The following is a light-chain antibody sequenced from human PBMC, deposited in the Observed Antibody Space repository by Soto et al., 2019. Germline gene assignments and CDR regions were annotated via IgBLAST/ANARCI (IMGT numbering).Light chain of an antibody. Sequence: EIVLTQSPGTLSLSPGERATLSCRASQSVSSSYVAWYQQKPGQAPRLLIYGASSMATGIPDRFSCSGSGTGFSLNNNRLETEDLALYFCQKYGSSPATFGQGTKVEIK. CDR1: QSVSSSY. V-gene: IGKV3-20*01. J-gene: IGKJ1*01. CDR2: GAS. CDR3: QKYGSSPAT.